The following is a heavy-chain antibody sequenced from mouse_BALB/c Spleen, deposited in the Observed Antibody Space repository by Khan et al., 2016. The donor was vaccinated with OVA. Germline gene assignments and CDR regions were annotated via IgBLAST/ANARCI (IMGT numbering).Heavy chain of an antibody. Sequence: QVQLKQSGAELVRPGASVKLSCKTSGYIFTSYWIHWVKQRSGQGLEWIARIYPGTGSTYYTVKFKGKATLTADKSSSTAYMQLSSLKSDDSAVYFCARDDRDGAWFVYWGQGTLVTVSA. J-gene: IGHJ3*01. CDR2: IYPGTGST. CDR3: ARDDRDGAWFVY. CDR1: GYIFTSYW. V-gene: IGHV1-76*01.